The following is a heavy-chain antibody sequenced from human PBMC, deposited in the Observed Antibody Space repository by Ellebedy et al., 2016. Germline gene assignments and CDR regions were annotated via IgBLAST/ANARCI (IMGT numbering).Heavy chain of an antibody. J-gene: IGHJ5*02. Sequence: SETLSLXXTVSGGSISSGGYYWSWIRQPPGKGLEWIGSIYYSGSTNYNPSLKSRVTISVDTSKNQFSLKLSSVTAADTAVYYCARGHVDIVATTYWFDPWGQGTLVTVSS. CDR3: ARGHVDIVATTYWFDP. V-gene: IGHV4-61*08. CDR2: IYYSGST. CDR1: GGSISSGGYY. D-gene: IGHD5-12*01.